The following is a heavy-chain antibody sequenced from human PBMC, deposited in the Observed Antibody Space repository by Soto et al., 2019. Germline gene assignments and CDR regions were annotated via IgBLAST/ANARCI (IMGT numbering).Heavy chain of an antibody. CDR1: GFTFTSYA. CDR2: ISGSGGTT. J-gene: IGHJ6*02. CDR3: ASDQSFCTNGVCYPAHYGMDG. D-gene: IGHD2-8*01. Sequence: PGGSLRLSCAASGFTFTSYAMSWVRQAPGKGLEWVSAISGSGGTTYYADSVKGRFTISRDNSKNTVYLQMNSLRVEDTAMYYCASDQSFCTNGVCYPAHYGMDGWGQGTTVPVSS. V-gene: IGHV3-23*01.